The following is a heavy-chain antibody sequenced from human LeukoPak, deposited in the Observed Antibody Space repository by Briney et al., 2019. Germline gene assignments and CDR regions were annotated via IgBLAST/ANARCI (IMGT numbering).Heavy chain of an antibody. CDR2: IKQDGSET. D-gene: IGHD1-26*01. CDR3: ARAGGRASGSSY. J-gene: IGHJ4*02. CDR1: GFTFSNYW. Sequence: GGSLRLSCAASGFTFSNYWMTWVRQAPGKGLEWVANIKQDGSETYYVDSVKGRFTISRDNSNNSLYLQLSSLRAEDTAVYYCARAGGRASGSSYWGQGTLVTVSS. V-gene: IGHV3-7*01.